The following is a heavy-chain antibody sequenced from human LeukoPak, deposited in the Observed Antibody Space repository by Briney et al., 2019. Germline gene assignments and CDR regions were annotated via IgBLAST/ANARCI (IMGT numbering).Heavy chain of an antibody. CDR1: GYTFTGYY. CDR3: ARLVFGINWFDP. J-gene: IGHJ5*02. CDR2: INPNSGGT. V-gene: IGHV1-2*02. Sequence: ASVKVSCKASGYTFTGYYMHWVRQAPGQGLEWMGWINPNSGGTNYAQKFQGRVTMTRDTSISTAYMELSRLRSDDTAVYYCARLVFGINWFDPWGQGNLVTVSS. D-gene: IGHD3-3*01.